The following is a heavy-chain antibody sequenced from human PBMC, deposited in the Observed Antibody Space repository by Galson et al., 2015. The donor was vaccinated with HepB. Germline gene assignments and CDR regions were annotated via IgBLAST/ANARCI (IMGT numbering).Heavy chain of an antibody. J-gene: IGHJ5*02. CDR1: GFTFSGSA. V-gene: IGHV3-73*01. D-gene: IGHD3-9*01. CDR2: IRSKANSYAT. CDR3: TRLGLGNDILTGSRFDP. Sequence: SLRLSFAASGFTFSGSAMHWVRQASGKGLEWVGRIRSKANSYATAYAASVKGRFTISRDDSKNTAYLQMNSLKTEDTAVYYCTRLGLGNDILTGSRFDPWGQGTLVTVSS.